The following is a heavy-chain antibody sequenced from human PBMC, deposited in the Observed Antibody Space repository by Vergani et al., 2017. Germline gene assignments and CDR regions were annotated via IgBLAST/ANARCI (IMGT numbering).Heavy chain of an antibody. CDR2: ISASGGST. CDR1: GFTFPSYG. J-gene: IGHJ4*02. D-gene: IGHD1-26*01. Sequence: EVQLLESGGGLVQPGESLRLSCTVSGFTFPSYGISWVRQAPGKGLEWVSGISASGGSTYYTDSVKGRFIISRDISKNTLYLLMSSLRADDTAVYYCAKGLPRDWETPRFLFDYWGQGTLVAVSS. V-gene: IGHV3-23*01. CDR3: AKGLPRDWETPRFLFDY.